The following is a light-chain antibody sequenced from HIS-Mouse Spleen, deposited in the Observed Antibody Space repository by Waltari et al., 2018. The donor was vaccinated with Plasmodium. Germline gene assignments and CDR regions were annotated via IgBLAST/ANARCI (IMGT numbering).Light chain of an antibody. CDR1: SSDVGGYNY. V-gene: IGLV2-11*01. CDR2: DVS. CDR3: CSYAGSYTYV. Sequence: QSALTQPRSVSGSPGQSVTISCTGTSSDVGGYNYVSWYQQHPGKAPKLMIYDVSKRPSGVPDRFSGSKYGNTASLTISGHQAEDEADYYCCSYAGSYTYVFGTGTKVTVL. J-gene: IGLJ1*01.